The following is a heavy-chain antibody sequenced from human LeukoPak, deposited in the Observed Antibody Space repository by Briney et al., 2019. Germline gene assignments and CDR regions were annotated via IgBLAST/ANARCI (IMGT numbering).Heavy chain of an antibody. V-gene: IGHV3-9*01. D-gene: IGHD6-13*01. CDR3: AKDLIAAAGKGDY. Sequence: GGSLRLSCAASGFTFDDYAMHWVRQAPGKGLEWVSGISWNSGSIGYADSVKGRFTISRDNAKNSLYLQMNSLRAEDTALYYCAKDLIAAAGKGDYWGQGTLVTVSS. J-gene: IGHJ4*02. CDR2: ISWNSGSI. CDR1: GFTFDDYA.